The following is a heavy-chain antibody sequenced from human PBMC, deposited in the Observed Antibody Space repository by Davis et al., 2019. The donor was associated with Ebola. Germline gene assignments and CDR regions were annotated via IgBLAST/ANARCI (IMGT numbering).Heavy chain of an antibody. Sequence: GESLKISCAASGFSFSYYAMHWVRPAPGKGLEWVVDIWFDGNNKFYGDSVKGRFTISRDNSKNTVYLQMNSLRADDTAVYYCARGQRLSEYWGLGTLVTVSS. J-gene: IGHJ4*02. CDR1: GFSFSYYA. CDR2: IWFDGNNK. V-gene: IGHV3-33*01. CDR3: ARGQRLSEY.